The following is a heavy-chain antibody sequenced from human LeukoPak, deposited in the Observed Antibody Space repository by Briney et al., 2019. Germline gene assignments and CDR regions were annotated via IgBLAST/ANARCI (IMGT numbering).Heavy chain of an antibody. CDR1: GFTFSSYD. J-gene: IGHJ6*02. CDR3: ARGHLLRYSDWLSHTNYYGMDV. V-gene: IGHV3-13*01. CDR2: IGTAGDT. D-gene: IGHD3-9*01. Sequence: GGSLRLSCAASGFTFSSYDMHWVRQATGKGLEWVSAIGTAGDTYYPGSVKGRFTISRENAKNSLYLQMNSLRAEDTAVYYCARGHLLRYSDWLSHTNYYGMDVWGQGTTVTVSS.